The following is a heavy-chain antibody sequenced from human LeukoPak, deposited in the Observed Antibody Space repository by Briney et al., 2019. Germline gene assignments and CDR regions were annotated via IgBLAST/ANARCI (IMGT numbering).Heavy chain of an antibody. J-gene: IGHJ4*02. CDR1: GYTFTSYG. CDR2: ISAYNGNT. Sequence: ASVKVSCKASGYTFTSYGISWVRQAPGKGLEWMAWISAYNGNTNYAQKLQGRVTMTTDTSTRTAYMEVRSLRSDDTAVYCCARDWPPAAFTFDYWGQGTLVTVSS. V-gene: IGHV1-18*04. D-gene: IGHD2-2*01. CDR3: ARDWPPAAFTFDY.